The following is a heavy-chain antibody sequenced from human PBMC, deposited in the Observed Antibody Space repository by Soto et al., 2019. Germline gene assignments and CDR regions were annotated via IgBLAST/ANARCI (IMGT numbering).Heavy chain of an antibody. Sequence: PGGSLRLSCAASGFTFSNAWMSWVRQAPGKGLEWVGRIKSKTDGGTTDYAAPVKGRFTISRDDSKNTLYLQMNSLKTEDTAVYYCTTEDVVVVAATPQRIDYWGPGTLITVSS. J-gene: IGHJ4*02. CDR2: IKSKTDGGTT. V-gene: IGHV3-15*01. D-gene: IGHD2-15*01. CDR1: GFTFSNAW. CDR3: TTEDVVVVAATPQRIDY.